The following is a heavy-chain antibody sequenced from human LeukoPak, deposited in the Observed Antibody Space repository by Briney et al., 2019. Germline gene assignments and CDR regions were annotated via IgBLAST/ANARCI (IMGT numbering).Heavy chain of an antibody. CDR1: GYTLTELS. Sequence: ASVNVSCKVSGYTLTELSMHWVRQAPGKGLEWMGGFDPEDGETIYAQKFQGRVTMTEDTSTDTAYMELSSLRSEDTAVYYCATVVAAAGIFDYWGQGTLVTVSS. J-gene: IGHJ4*02. CDR2: FDPEDGET. V-gene: IGHV1-24*01. CDR3: ATVVAAAGIFDY. D-gene: IGHD6-13*01.